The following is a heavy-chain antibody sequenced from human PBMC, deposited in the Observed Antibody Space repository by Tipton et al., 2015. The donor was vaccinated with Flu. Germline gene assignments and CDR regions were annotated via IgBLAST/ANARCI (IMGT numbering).Heavy chain of an antibody. V-gene: IGHV4-38-2*01. CDR3: ARRDYSNYVSDPKSWFDP. CDR2: VSHRGTT. Sequence: TLSLTCSLSGHSTITDYYWTWLRQPIQAPGKRLEWIGQVSHRGTTYYHPSLESRVTMSVDTSKNQFYLSLTSLTGADTTAYYCARRDYSNYVSDPKSWFDPWGQGTLVAVSS. J-gene: IGHJ5*02. CDR1: GHSTITDYY. D-gene: IGHD4-11*01.